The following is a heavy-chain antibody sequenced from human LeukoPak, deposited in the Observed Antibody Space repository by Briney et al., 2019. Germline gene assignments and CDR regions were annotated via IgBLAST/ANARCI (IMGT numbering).Heavy chain of an antibody. J-gene: IGHJ4*02. CDR1: GFTFSSSW. D-gene: IGHD6-6*01. Sequence: GGSLRLSCAASGFTFSSSWMSWVRQAPGKGLEWVASIKEDGSEKYYVDSVKGRFTVSRDNAKKSLYVQMNSLRAEDTAVYYCARDSYSSSSGRDYWGQGTLVTVSS. CDR2: IKEDGSEK. CDR3: ARDSYSSSSGRDY. V-gene: IGHV3-7*01.